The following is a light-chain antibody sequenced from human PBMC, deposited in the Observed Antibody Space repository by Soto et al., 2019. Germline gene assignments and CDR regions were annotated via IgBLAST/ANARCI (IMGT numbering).Light chain of an antibody. V-gene: IGKV3-20*01. J-gene: IGKJ2*01. CDR3: QQYGGSFT. Sequence: EIVLTQSPGTLSLSPGERATLSCRACQSVSSSFLAWYQQKPGQAPRLLIHGASSRATGVPERFSGSGSGTDFTLTISRLEPEDFALYYCQQYGGSFTFGQGTKVEIK. CDR1: QSVSSSF. CDR2: GAS.